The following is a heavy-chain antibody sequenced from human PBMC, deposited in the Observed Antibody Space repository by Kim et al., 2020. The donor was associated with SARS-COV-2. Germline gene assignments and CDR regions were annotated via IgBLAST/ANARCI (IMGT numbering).Heavy chain of an antibody. V-gene: IGHV3-23*01. Sequence: GGSLRLSCAASGFTFSSYAMSWVRQAPGKGLEWVSAISGSGGSTYYADSVKGRFTISRDNSKNTLYLQMNSLRAEDTAVYYCAKEERITIFGVVMTSFDYWGQGTLVTVSS. CDR3: AKEERITIFGVVMTSFDY. J-gene: IGHJ4*02. CDR1: GFTFSSYA. CDR2: ISGSGGST. D-gene: IGHD3-3*01.